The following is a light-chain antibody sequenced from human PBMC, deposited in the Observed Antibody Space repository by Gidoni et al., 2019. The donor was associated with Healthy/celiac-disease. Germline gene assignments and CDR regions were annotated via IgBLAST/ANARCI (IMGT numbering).Light chain of an antibody. CDR1: QSVSSSY. V-gene: IGKV3-20*01. Sequence: VLPQSPGTLSLSPGERSTLSCRASQSVSSSYLAWYQQKPGQAPRLLIYGAASRATGIPERFSGSGSGTDFTLTISRLEPEDFAVYYCQQYGSAPLTFGGGTKVEIK. J-gene: IGKJ4*01. CDR3: QQYGSAPLT. CDR2: GAA.